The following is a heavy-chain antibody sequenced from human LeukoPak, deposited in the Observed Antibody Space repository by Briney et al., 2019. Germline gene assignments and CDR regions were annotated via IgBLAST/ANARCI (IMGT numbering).Heavy chain of an antibody. J-gene: IGHJ4*02. CDR3: ATDRGWRTSGYYLYYFEY. D-gene: IGHD3-3*01. CDR1: GFTFRTYW. CDR2: MRRDGNEI. Sequence: PGGSLRLSYSASGFTFRTYWMSWVRQAPGKGLEWVANMRRDGNEIYYLDSVRGRFTISRDNAKNSLYLQMNSLRAEDTAVYYCATDRGWRTSGYYLYYFEYWGQGTLVTYSS. V-gene: IGHV3-7*01.